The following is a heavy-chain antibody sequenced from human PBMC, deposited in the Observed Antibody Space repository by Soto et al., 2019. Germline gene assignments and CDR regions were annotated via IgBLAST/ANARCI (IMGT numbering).Heavy chain of an antibody. D-gene: IGHD2-15*01. V-gene: IGHV4-39*01. CDR1: GGSISSSSYY. J-gene: IGHJ4*02. CDR3: ARRVGYCSGGSCYGAGEIDY. Sequence: PSETLSLTCTVSGGSISSSSYYWGWIRQPPGKGLEWIGSIYYSGSTYYNTSLKSRVTISVDTSKNQFSLKLRSVTAVDTAVYYCARRVGYCSGGSCYGAGEIDYWGQGTLVTVSS. CDR2: IYYSGST.